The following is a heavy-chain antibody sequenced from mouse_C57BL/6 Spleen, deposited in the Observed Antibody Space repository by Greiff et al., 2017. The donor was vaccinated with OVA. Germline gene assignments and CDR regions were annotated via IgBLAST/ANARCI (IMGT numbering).Heavy chain of an antibody. CDR3: AREGGYDYDDGALDY. J-gene: IGHJ2*01. CDR1: GYTFTSYW. CDR2: IYPGSGST. Sequence: QVQLQQPGAELVKPGASVKMSCKASGYTFTSYWITWVKQRPGQGLEWIGDIYPGSGSTNYNEKFKSKATLTVDTSSSTAYMQLSSLTSEDSAVYYCAREGGYDYDDGALDYWGQGTTLTVSS. D-gene: IGHD2-4*01. V-gene: IGHV1-55*01.